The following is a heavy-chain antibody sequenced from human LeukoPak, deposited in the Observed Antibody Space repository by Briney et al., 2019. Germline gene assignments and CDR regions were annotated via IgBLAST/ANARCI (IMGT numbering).Heavy chain of an antibody. Sequence: GGSLRLSCAASGFTFSDYYMTWIRQAPGKGLEWVSDISTSSTNTKYADSVKGRFTISRDNAKNTLYLQMNSLGAEDTAMYYCARISYDSSGYFDYWGQGTLVTVSS. CDR2: ISTSSTNT. CDR1: GFTFSDYY. D-gene: IGHD3-22*01. V-gene: IGHV3-11*06. CDR3: ARISYDSSGYFDY. J-gene: IGHJ4*02.